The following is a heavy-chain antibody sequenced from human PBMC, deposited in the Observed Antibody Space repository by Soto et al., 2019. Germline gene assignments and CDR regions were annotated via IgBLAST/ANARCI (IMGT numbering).Heavy chain of an antibody. CDR2: IVTAGDP. CDR3: ARGSHLGSYGYFDY. D-gene: IGHD1-26*01. Sequence: GSLILSFAASGFTFSNYDMHWVRQSTGKGLEWVSSIVTAGDPYYPGSVKGRFTISRENAKNSLYLQLSSLRAGDTAVYYCARGSHLGSYGYFDYWGQGTLVTVSS. V-gene: IGHV3-13*05. CDR1: GFTFSNYD. J-gene: IGHJ4*02.